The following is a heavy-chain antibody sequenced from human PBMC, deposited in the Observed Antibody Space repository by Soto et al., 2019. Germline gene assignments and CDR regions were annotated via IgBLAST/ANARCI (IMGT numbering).Heavy chain of an antibody. J-gene: IGHJ6*02. CDR1: GGTFSSSA. CDR3: ARDNDRLQLGGNYYYILDV. CDR2: IIPLFRTP. V-gene: IGHV1-69*12. D-gene: IGHD4-4*01. Sequence: QVQLVQSGAEMKEPGSSVKVSCKTSGGTFSSSAISWLRQAPGQGLEWMGGIIPLFRTPDYAQKFQGRVTIAADESTITAYIELSSLRSEDTAVYYCARDNDRLQLGGNYYYILDVWGQGTTITVSS.